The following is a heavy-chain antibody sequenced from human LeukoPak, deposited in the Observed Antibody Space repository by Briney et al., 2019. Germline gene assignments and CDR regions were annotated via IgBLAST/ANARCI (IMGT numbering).Heavy chain of an antibody. D-gene: IGHD1-1*01. CDR3: ARKGLERRSEFDV. CDR1: GDSISIYF. J-gene: IGHJ4*02. CDR2: IYYSGNT. V-gene: IGHV4-59*01. Sequence: SETLSLTCTVSGDSISIYFWSWIRQPPGKGLEWIGNIYYSGNTNYNPSLKSRVTISVDTSKNQFSLKVSSVTAADTAMYYCARKGLERRSEFDVWGQGALVTVSS.